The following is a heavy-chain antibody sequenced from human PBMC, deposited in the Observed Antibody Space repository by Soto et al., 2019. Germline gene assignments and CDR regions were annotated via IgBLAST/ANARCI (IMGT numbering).Heavy chain of an antibody. Sequence: QVQLVQSGAEVKKPGDSVKVSCSASGYTFTHFYITWVRQAPGQGLEWMGAISPHNFNTNFAQKFQGSVTLTTDTSTSTAYMELRSLRSDDTAVYYCSRDEGVYDILAGYYKAHHFDYLCQGVLGTVSS. D-gene: IGHD3-9*01. V-gene: IGHV1-18*01. CDR2: ISPHNFNT. J-gene: IGHJ4*02. CDR1: GYTFTHFY. CDR3: SRDEGVYDILAGYYKAHHFDY.